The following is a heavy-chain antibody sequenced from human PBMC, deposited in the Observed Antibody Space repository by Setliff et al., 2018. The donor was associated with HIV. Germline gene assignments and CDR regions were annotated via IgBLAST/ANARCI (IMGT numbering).Heavy chain of an antibody. Sequence: ASVKVSCKASGYTLTSYGIHWVRQAPGQRLEWMAWINPGNGDRKYSQKLQGRVAITGDTSANTVYMEVSRLRSEDTALYFCARDYSGTYYGDIDLCGQGTLVTVSS. CDR1: GYTLTSYG. J-gene: IGHJ4*02. V-gene: IGHV1-3*01. CDR3: ARDYSGTYYGDIDL. CDR2: INPGNGDR. D-gene: IGHD1-26*01.